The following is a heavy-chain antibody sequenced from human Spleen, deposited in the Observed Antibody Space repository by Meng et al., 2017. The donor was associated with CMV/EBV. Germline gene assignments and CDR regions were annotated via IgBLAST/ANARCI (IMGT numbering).Heavy chain of an antibody. CDR1: GGNFNSYN. Sequence: SVKVSCKAYGGNFNSYNFIWVRQAPGQGLEWVGRIVPLLRTPIFAQSFQGRVTITADRSSGTTYMELSRLRSEDTAVYYCASATYMTTQQGWFDTWGQGTLVTVSS. J-gene: IGHJ5*02. V-gene: IGHV1-69*08. D-gene: IGHD4-11*01. CDR2: IVPLLRTP. CDR3: ASATYMTTQQGWFDT.